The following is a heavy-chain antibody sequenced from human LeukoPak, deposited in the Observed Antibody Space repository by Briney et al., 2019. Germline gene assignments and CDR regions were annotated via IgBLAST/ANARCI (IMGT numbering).Heavy chain of an antibody. D-gene: IGHD1-14*01. Sequence: PSETLSLTCAVYGGSFSGYYWSWIRQPPGKGLEWIGEINHSGSTNYNPSLKSRVTISVDTSKNQFSLKLSSVTAADTAVYYCARAPLATGYPTGNGGYYFDYWGQGTLVTVSS. CDR1: GGSFSGYY. CDR3: ARAPLATGYPTGNGGYYFDY. J-gene: IGHJ4*02. V-gene: IGHV4-34*01. CDR2: INHSGST.